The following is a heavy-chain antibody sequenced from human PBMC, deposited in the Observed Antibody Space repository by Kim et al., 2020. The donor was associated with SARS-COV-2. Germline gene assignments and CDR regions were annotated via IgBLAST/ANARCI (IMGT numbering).Heavy chain of an antibody. CDR1: GFSFSVHD. J-gene: IGHJ5*01. CDR2: IGTSGDK. CDR3: ARGLSRRDDGRVTNWFDS. V-gene: IGHV3-13*04. Sequence: GGSLRLSCAASGFSFSVHDMHWVRQGAGKGLEWVSTIGTSGDKYYLDSVKGRFTISSETTKNFLYLQMENLRAGDTAVYYCARGLSRRDDGRVTNWFDSWGQGTLVTVSS. D-gene: IGHD3-22*01.